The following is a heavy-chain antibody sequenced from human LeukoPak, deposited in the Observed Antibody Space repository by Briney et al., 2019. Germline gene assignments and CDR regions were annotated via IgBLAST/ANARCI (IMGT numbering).Heavy chain of an antibody. CDR3: AAGVVVTAMPFNY. CDR1: GLIFTSSA. CDR2: IVFGSGNT. D-gene: IGHD2-21*02. V-gene: IGHV1-58*02. J-gene: IGHJ4*02. Sequence: SVNVSCKASGLIFTSSAMQWVRQPRGPRVEWVGWIVFGSGNTNYAQKFQERVTITRDMSTSTAYMDLSSLRAEDTAVYYCAAGVVVTAMPFNYWGQGTLVTVSS.